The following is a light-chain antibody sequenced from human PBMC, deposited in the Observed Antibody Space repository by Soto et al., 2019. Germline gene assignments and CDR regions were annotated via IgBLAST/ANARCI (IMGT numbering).Light chain of an antibody. J-gene: IGLJ2*01. CDR1: SSDVGGYDQ. V-gene: IGLV2-14*01. Sequence: QSALTQPASVSVSPGQTIAISCTGTSSDVGGYDQVSWYQQHPGKAPKLMIYAVTTRPSGVSHRFSGSKSGNTAALTISGLQAEGEDEYYCSSDPGSGTYFGGGTKVTVL. CDR2: AVT. CDR3: SSDPGSGTY.